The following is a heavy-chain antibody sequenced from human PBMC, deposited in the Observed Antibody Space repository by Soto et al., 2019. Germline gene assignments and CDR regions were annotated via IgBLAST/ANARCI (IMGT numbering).Heavy chain of an antibody. CDR1: GFTFSSYG. Sequence: PGGSLRLSCAASGFTFSSYGMHWVRQAPGKGLEWVAVISYDGSNKYYADSVKGRFTISRDNSKNTLYLQMNSLRAEDTAVYYCAKGDHRIAAAGRSLYYYYGMDVWGQGTTVTVSS. CDR3: AKGDHRIAAAGRSLYYYYGMDV. V-gene: IGHV3-30*18. CDR2: ISYDGSNK. D-gene: IGHD6-13*01. J-gene: IGHJ6*02.